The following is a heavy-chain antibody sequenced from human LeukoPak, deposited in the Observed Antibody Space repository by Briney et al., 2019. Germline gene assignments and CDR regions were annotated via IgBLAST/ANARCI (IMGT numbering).Heavy chain of an antibody. CDR2: ITGSGSGA. Sequence: GWSLRLLCTSSGFSFISHAMTSVRQTAGKGLHWVSSITGSGSGAYYADTVKGRVTISRNNSMNTLTLEMANLRAAHAAMYYREKVTGDYAHLTADFDSWGRGTLVTVSS. J-gene: IGHJ4*02. CDR1: GFSFISHA. D-gene: IGHD4-17*01. V-gene: IGHV3-23*01. CDR3: EKVTGDYAHLTADFDS.